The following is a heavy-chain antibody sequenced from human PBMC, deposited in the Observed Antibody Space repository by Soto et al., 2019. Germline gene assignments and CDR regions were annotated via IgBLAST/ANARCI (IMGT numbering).Heavy chain of an antibody. Sequence: EVQLVESGGGLVQPGGSLRVSCAASGFTFSSYWMHWVRQVPGKGLVWVSRISGDGSSTSYADAVRGRFTISRDNAKNTQYLQMTSLRAEDTALYFCARPRYDGSGTPLDHRCEGALVTVSA. CDR1: GFTFSSYW. CDR2: ISGDGSST. V-gene: IGHV3-74*01. J-gene: IGHJ4*02. D-gene: IGHD3-22*01. CDR3: ARPRYDGSGTPLDH.